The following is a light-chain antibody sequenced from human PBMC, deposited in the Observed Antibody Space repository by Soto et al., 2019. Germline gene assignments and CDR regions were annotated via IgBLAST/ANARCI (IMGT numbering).Light chain of an antibody. V-gene: IGKV3-15*01. CDR2: GAS. Sequence: EIVMTQSPATLSVSPGERVTLSCRASESLSTYLAWYQQKPGQAPRLLIYGASTKATGIPARFSGSGSATDFTLTISSRQSEDFAVCYCQSYNDWPFTFGQGTKLEI. CDR1: ESLSTY. J-gene: IGKJ2*01. CDR3: QSYNDWPFT.